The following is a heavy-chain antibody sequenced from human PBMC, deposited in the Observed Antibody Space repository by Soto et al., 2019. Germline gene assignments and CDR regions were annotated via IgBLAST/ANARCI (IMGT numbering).Heavy chain of an antibody. CDR3: ARVGGYSGYDHYYYYYYYMDV. J-gene: IGHJ6*03. Sequence: GGSLRLSCAASGFTFSSYSMNWVRQAPGKGLEWVSYISSSSTIYYADSVKGRFTISRDNAKNSLYLQMNSLRAEDTAVYYCARVGGYSGYDHYYYYYYYMDVWGKGTTVTVSS. CDR1: GFTFSSYS. D-gene: IGHD5-12*01. CDR2: ISSSSTI. V-gene: IGHV3-48*01.